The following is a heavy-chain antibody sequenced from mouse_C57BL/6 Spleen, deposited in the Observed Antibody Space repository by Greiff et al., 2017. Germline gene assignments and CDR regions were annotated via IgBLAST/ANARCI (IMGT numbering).Heavy chain of an antibody. Sequence: EVKLMESGGGLVQPGGSLSLSCAASGFTFTDYYMSWVRQPPGKALEWLGFIRNKANGYTTEYSASVKGRLTISRDNSQSILYLQMNALRAEDSATYYCARSGGRYFDYWGQGTTLTVSS. CDR3: ARSGGRYFDY. CDR2: IRNKANGYTT. J-gene: IGHJ2*01. CDR1: GFTFTDYY. V-gene: IGHV7-3*01.